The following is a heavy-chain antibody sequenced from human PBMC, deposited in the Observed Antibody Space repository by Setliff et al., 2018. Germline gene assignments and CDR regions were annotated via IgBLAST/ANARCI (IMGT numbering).Heavy chain of an antibody. CDR1: GSAISSGRY. J-gene: IGHJ3*01. D-gene: IGHD4-17*01. CDR3: VRDAGDGYGVDAYAGGGFDF. Sequence: SETLSLTCAVSGSAISSGRYWGWIRQPPGKGLEWIGSFRPSGKTYYNPSLNSRVTISVDTSKKQFSLKVTSVTAADTAVYYCVRDAGDGYGVDAYAGGGFDFWGQGTMVTVS. CDR2: FRPSGKT. V-gene: IGHV4-38-2*02.